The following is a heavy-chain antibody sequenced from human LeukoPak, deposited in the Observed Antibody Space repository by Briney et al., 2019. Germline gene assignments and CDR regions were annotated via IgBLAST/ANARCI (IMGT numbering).Heavy chain of an antibody. Sequence: RTSETLSLTCTVSGGSISSYYWSWIRQPPGKGLEWIGYIYYSGSTNYNPSLKSRVTISVDTSKNQFSLKLSSVTAADTAVYYCARDVDVRAFDIWGQGTMVTVSS. V-gene: IGHV4-59*01. J-gene: IGHJ3*02. D-gene: IGHD3-16*01. CDR1: GGSISSYY. CDR2: IYYSGST. CDR3: ARDVDVRAFDI.